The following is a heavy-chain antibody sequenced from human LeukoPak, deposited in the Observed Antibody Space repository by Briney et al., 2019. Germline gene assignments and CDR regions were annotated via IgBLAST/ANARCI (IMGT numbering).Heavy chain of an antibody. V-gene: IGHV4-39*01. J-gene: IGHJ6*03. CDR1: GGSISSSTYY. CDR2: LYYSGKT. Sequence: SDTLSLTCIISGGSISSSTYYWGWIRQPPGKGLEWIGTLYYSGKTYYNPSLKSRVTISVDTSKNQFSLKLSSVTAADTAVYYCARQRVWGYYYYMDVWGKGTTVTISS. CDR3: ARQRVWGYYYYMDV. D-gene: IGHD3-16*01.